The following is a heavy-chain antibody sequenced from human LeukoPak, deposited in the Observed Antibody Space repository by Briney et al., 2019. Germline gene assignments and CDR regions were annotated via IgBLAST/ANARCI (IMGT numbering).Heavy chain of an antibody. CDR2: IYDDGSRT. Sequence: GGSLRLSCAVSGFTFSSHWMHWVRQAPGEGLVWVSRIYDDGSRTNYADSVKGRLTISRDNAKNTLYLQVNSLRAEDTAVYYCARGHSSGYYTDYWGQGILVTVSS. J-gene: IGHJ4*02. CDR3: ARGHSSGYYTDY. D-gene: IGHD6-19*01. CDR1: GFTFSSHW. V-gene: IGHV3-74*01.